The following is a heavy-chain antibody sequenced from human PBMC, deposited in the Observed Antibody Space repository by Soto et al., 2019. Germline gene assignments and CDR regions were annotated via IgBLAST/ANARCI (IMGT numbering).Heavy chain of an antibody. D-gene: IGHD1-26*01. V-gene: IGHV3-64D*08. J-gene: IGHJ5*01. Sequence: EAQLVESGGALVQPGGSLRLSCSASGFTFRNYAMHWVRQPPGKGLEYVSAISSNGGRTYYADSVKGRFTISRDNSKNSLYLQMSSLRVEDTAVYYCVRRIVGTTNWFDSWGQGTLVTVSS. CDR1: GFTFRNYA. CDR3: VRRIVGTTNWFDS. CDR2: ISSNGGRT.